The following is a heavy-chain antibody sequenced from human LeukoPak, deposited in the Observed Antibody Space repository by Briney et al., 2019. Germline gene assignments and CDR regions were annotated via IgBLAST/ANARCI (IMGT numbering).Heavy chain of an antibody. J-gene: IGHJ4*02. CDR3: ARDLLYCSGGSCPFDY. V-gene: IGHV1-18*04. CDR2: ISTYNGNT. D-gene: IGHD2-15*01. CDR1: GYTFTSYG. Sequence: GASVKVSCKASGYTFTSYGISWVRQAPGQGLEWMGWISTYNGNTNYAQKLQGRVTMTTDTSTSTAHMELRSLRSDDTAVYYCARDLLYCSGGSCPFDYWGQGTLVTVSS.